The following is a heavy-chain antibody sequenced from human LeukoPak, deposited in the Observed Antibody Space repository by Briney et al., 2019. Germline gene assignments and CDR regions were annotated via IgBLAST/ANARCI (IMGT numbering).Heavy chain of an antibody. CDR1: GFTFSSYG. J-gene: IGHJ4*02. CDR2: IQYDGSNK. CDR3: AKDKDYYGSGSYLTLFFDY. Sequence: GGSLRLSCAASGFTFSSYGMHWVRQAPGKGLEWVAFIQYDGSNKYYADSVKGRFTISRDNSKNTLYLQMNSLRAEDTAVYYCAKDKDYYGSGSYLTLFFDYWGQGTLVTVSS. D-gene: IGHD3-10*01. V-gene: IGHV3-30*02.